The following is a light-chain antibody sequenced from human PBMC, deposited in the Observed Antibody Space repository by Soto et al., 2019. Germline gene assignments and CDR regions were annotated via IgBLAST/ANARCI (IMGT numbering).Light chain of an antibody. J-gene: IGLJ1*01. V-gene: IGLV2-14*01. Sequence: QSALTQPASVSGSPGQSITISCTGTSSDVGVYNYVSWYQQHPGKAPKVMIYDVINRPSGVSNRFSGSKSGNTASLTISGLQAEDEADYYCSSYTTSSTFVFGPGTKLTVL. CDR3: SSYTTSSTFV. CDR2: DVI. CDR1: SSDVGVYNY.